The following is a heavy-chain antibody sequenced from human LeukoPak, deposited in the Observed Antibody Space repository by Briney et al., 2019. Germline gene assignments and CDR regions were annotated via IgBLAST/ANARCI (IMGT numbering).Heavy chain of an antibody. CDR3: ARVSSGWYPDY. J-gene: IGHJ4*02. D-gene: IGHD6-19*01. CDR2: IKQDGSEK. Sequence: GGSLRLSCAASGFTFSSYWMSWVRQAPGKGLEWVANIKQDGSEKYYVDSVKGRFTISRDNAKNSLYLQMNSLRAEDTALYYCARVSSGWYPDYWGQGTLVTVSS. CDR1: GFTFSSYW. V-gene: IGHV3-7*03.